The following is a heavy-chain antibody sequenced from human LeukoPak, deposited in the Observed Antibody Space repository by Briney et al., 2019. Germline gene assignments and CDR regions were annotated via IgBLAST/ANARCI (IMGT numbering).Heavy chain of an antibody. CDR3: ARASYDSSGRSDGAFDI. D-gene: IGHD3-22*01. CDR1: GGTFSSYA. J-gene: IGHJ3*02. Sequence: SVKVSCKASGGTFSSYAISWVRQAPGQGLEWMGRIIPIFGTANYAQKFQGRVTITTDESTSTPYMELSSLRSEDTAVYYCARASYDSSGRSDGAFDIWGQGTMVTVSS. CDR2: IIPIFGTA. V-gene: IGHV1-69*05.